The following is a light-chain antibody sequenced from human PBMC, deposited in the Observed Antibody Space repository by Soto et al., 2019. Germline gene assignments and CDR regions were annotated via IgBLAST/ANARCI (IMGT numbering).Light chain of an antibody. CDR1: QSVSSN. J-gene: IGKJ1*01. CDR3: QQYNNWPWT. Sequence: EIVLTQSPGTLSLSPGEGVTLSCRASQSVSSNFAWYQHKPGQAPRLLIYGASTRATGIPARFSGSGSGTEFTLTISSLQSEDFALYYCQQYNNWPWTFGQGTKVDIK. CDR2: GAS. V-gene: IGKV3-15*01.